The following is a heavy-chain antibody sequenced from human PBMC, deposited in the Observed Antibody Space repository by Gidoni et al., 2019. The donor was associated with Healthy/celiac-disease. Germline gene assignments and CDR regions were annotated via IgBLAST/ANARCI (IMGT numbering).Heavy chain of an antibody. J-gene: IGHJ4*02. D-gene: IGHD2-21*01. CDR1: GDSVSSNSAA. CDR3: ARDRGKRSVIPFDY. V-gene: IGHV6-1*01. CDR2: TYYRSKWYN. Sequence: QVHLQQSVPGLVKPSQTLSLPCAISGDSVSSNSAAWNWIRQSPSRGLGWLGRTYYRSKWYNDYAVSVKSRININPDTSKNQFYLQLNSVTPEDKAVYYCARDRGKRSVIPFDYWGQGTLVTVSS.